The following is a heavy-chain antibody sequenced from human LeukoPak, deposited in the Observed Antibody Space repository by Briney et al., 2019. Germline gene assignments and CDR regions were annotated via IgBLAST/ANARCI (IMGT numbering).Heavy chain of an antibody. D-gene: IGHD2-2*01. V-gene: IGHV4-34*01. CDR3: ARSGLIVVVPAATAEGYNWFDP. Sequence: SETLSLTCAVYGGSFSGYYWSWIRQPPGKGLEWIGEINHSGSTNYNPSLKSRVTISVDTSKNQISLKLSSVTAADTAVYYCARSGLIVVVPAATAEGYNWFDPWGQGTLVTVSS. J-gene: IGHJ5*02. CDR2: INHSGST. CDR1: GGSFSGYY.